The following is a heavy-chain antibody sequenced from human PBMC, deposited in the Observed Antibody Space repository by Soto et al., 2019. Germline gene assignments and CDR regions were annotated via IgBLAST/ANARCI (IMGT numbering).Heavy chain of an antibody. V-gene: IGHV3-64D*08. Sequence: GGSLRLSCSASGFTFSSYAMHWVRQAPGEGLEYVSAISSNGGSTYYADSVKGRFSISRDTSKNTLYLQMSSLRVEDTAVYYCVRSSSSMYYWFDPWGQGTLVTVSS. CDR3: VRSSSSMYYWFDP. D-gene: IGHD6-6*01. J-gene: IGHJ5*02. CDR2: ISSNGGST. CDR1: GFTFSSYA.